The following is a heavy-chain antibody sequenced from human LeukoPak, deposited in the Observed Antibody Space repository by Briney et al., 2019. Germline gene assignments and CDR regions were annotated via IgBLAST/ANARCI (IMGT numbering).Heavy chain of an antibody. Sequence: SETLSLTCTVSGGSISSSSYYWGWIRQPPGKGLEWIGNIYYSGSTYYKPSLKSRLTISVDTSKNQFSLKLSSVTATDTAVYYCARDLRFWSGYSEDWGQGTLVTVSS. CDR3: ARDLRFWSGYSED. CDR2: IYYSGST. D-gene: IGHD3-3*01. CDR1: GGSISSSSYY. J-gene: IGHJ4*02. V-gene: IGHV4-39*02.